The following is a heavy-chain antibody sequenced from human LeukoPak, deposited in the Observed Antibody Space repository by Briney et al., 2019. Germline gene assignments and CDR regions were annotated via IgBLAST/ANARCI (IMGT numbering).Heavy chain of an antibody. CDR3: AKDQRSGEYNYGWGPFDI. J-gene: IGHJ3*02. Sequence: PGGSLRLSCEVSGFTFNNYAMNWVRQAPGQGLEWVSSISSSAGSAVYGDSVEGRFTISRVNAENTLYLQMNSLRADDTAIYYCAKDQRSGEYNYGWGPFDIWGQGTMVTVSS. CDR1: GFTFNNYA. V-gene: IGHV3-23*01. D-gene: IGHD5-18*01. CDR2: ISSSAGSA.